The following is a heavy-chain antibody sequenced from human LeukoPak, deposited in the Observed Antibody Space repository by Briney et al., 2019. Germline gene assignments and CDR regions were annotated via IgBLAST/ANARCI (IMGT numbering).Heavy chain of an antibody. D-gene: IGHD3-10*01. CDR2: VHYTGFT. CDR3: ARDLGRGHFLY. V-gene: IGHV4-59*11. J-gene: IGHJ4*02. Sequence: SETLSLTCTVSGASMSYHYCSWIRQTPGKGLEWIGYVHYTGFTSYNPSLENRGTISVETSKNRFSLNLTSATAADTAVYYCARDLGRGHFLYWGQGILVTVSS. CDR1: GASMSYHY.